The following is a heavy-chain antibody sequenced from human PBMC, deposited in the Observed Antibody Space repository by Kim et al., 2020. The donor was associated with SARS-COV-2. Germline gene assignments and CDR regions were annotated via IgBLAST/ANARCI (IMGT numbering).Heavy chain of an antibody. J-gene: IGHJ6*02. Sequence: SVKVSCKASGGTFSSYAFSWVRQAPGQGLEWMGGTIPIFGTANYAQKFQGRVTITADESTSTAYMELSSLRSEDTAVYYCATALGVVVADIPDKGCMDVWGQGTTVTVSS. CDR3: ATALGVVVADIPDKGCMDV. D-gene: IGHD2-15*01. V-gene: IGHV1-69*13. CDR1: GGTFSSYA. CDR2: TIPIFGTA.